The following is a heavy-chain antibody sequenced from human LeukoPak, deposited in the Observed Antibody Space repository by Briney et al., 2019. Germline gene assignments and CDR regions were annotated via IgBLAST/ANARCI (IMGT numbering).Heavy chain of an antibody. CDR3: ARQIRSGYYPDAFHI. Sequence: GESLKISCKGSGYSFTSYWIGWVRQMPGKGLEWMGIIYPGDSDTRYSPSFQGQVTISADKSISTTYLQWSSLQASDTAMYYCARQIRSGYYPDAFHIWGQGTMVTVSP. V-gene: IGHV5-51*01. D-gene: IGHD3-22*01. CDR1: GYSFTSYW. CDR2: IYPGDSDT. J-gene: IGHJ3*02.